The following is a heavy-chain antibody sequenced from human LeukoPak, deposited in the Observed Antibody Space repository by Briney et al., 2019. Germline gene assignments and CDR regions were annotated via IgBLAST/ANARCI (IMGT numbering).Heavy chain of an antibody. CDR3: ARGQWLEYYFDY. Sequence: SETLSLTCTVSGDSSSNSIYYWGWIRQPPGKGLEWIGSIDYSGSTYYNPSLKNRATISIDTSTNQFSLKLSSLTAADTAVYYCARGQWLEYYFDYWGQGTLVTVSS. J-gene: IGHJ4*02. D-gene: IGHD6-19*01. CDR2: IDYSGST. CDR1: GDSSSNSIYY. V-gene: IGHV4-39*07.